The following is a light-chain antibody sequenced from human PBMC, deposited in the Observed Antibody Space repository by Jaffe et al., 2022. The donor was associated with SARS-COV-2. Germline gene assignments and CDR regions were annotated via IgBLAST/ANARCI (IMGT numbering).Light chain of an antibody. CDR3: QQSYRTPLT. V-gene: IGKV1-39*01. CDR2: TTS. J-gene: IGKJ1*01. CDR1: QSINTY. Sequence: DIQMTQSPSSLSASVRDRVTITCRASQSINTYLSWYQQKPGRAPKLLIYTTSSLQSGVPSRFSGSGYGTDFTLTISSLQPEDFATYFCQQSYRTPLTFGQGTKVEIK.